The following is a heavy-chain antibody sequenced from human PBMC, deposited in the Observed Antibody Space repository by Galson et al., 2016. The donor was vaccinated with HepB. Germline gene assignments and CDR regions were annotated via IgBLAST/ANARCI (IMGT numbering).Heavy chain of an antibody. CDR1: GFTFSRCE. D-gene: IGHD5-18*01. V-gene: IGHV3-23*01. CDR2: ISGSGDT. J-gene: IGHJ4*02. Sequence: SLRLSCAASGFTFSRCEMNWVRQAPGKGLEWVSGISGSGDTKFADSVKGRFTISRDNSKTTLYLQMNSLRIEDTAVYYCAKISVQYSYHYWGFDYWGQGTLVTVSS. CDR3: AKISVQYSYHYWGFDY.